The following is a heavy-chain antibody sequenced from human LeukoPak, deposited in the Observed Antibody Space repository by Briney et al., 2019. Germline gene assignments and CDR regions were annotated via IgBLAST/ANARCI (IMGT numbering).Heavy chain of an antibody. CDR3: ARDSAGSGWGYYFDY. Sequence: SQTLSLTCAISGDSVSSNSVTWNWIRQPPSRGLEWLGRTYYRSTWYNDYAVSVRGRITVNPDTSKNQFSLHLNSVTPEDTAVYYCARDSAGSGWGYYFDYWGQGTLVTVSS. J-gene: IGHJ4*02. CDR1: GDSVSSNSVT. CDR2: TYYRSTWYN. V-gene: IGHV6-1*01. D-gene: IGHD6-19*01.